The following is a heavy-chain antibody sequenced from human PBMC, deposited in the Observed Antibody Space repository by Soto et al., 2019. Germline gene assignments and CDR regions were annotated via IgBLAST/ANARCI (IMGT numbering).Heavy chain of an antibody. CDR2: IYYSGST. Sequence: SETLSLTCTVSGGSISSGGYYWSWIRQHPGKGLEWIGYIYYSGSTYYNPSLKSRVTISVDTSKNQFSLKLSSVTAADTAVYYCARETNYDSRGYYVFDLWGEGTMVTVSS. CDR3: ARETNYDSRGYYVFDL. V-gene: IGHV4-31*03. D-gene: IGHD3-22*01. CDR1: GGSISSGGYY. J-gene: IGHJ3*01.